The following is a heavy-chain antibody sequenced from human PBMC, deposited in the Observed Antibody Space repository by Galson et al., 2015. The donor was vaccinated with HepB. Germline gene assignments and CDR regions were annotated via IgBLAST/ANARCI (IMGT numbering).Heavy chain of an antibody. Sequence: SVKVSCKASGGTFSNFGISWVRQAPGQGLEWIGVIIPILGSANYVQKFQGRVTITADESTSTAYMELSSLRSDDTAAYYCAKFGSPFDSSGYFDYWGQGTLVTVSS. V-gene: IGHV1-69*13. CDR3: AKFGSPFDSSGYFDY. CDR2: IIPILGSA. J-gene: IGHJ4*02. D-gene: IGHD3-22*01. CDR1: GGTFSNFG.